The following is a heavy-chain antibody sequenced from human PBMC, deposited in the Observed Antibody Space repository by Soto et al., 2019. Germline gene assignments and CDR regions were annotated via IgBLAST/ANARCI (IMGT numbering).Heavy chain of an antibody. CDR3: ARDRVAEDAFDI. J-gene: IGHJ3*02. V-gene: IGHV1-18*01. CDR1: GYTFSSYG. CDR2: ISDYNGNT. Sequence: QVQLVQSGVEVKKPGASVKVSCRASGYTFSSYGMSWVRQAPGQGLEWLGWISDYNGNTNYAQKLQGRVTMTTDTSTRTAYMELRSLRYDDTAVYYCARDRVAEDAFDIWGQGTMVTVSS. D-gene: IGHD6-19*01.